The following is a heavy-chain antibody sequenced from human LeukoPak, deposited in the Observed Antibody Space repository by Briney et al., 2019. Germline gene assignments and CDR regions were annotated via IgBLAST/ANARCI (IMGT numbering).Heavy chain of an antibody. Sequence: EASVKVSCQASGGTFSSYAISWVRQAPGQGLEWMGGIIPIFGTANYAQKFQGRVTITADESTSTAYMELSSLRSEDTAVYYCARDSGHYYRGLDVWGQGTTVTVSS. V-gene: IGHV1-69*01. CDR1: GGTFSSYA. J-gene: IGHJ6*02. CDR3: ARDSGHYYRGLDV. CDR2: IIPIFGTA.